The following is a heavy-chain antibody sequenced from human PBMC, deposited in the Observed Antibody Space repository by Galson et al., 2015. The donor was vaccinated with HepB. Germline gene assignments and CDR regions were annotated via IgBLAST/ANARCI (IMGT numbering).Heavy chain of an antibody. J-gene: IGHJ3*02. CDR3: AKDKGGNDYSNYVGAFDI. V-gene: IGHV3-9*01. CDR1: GFTFDDYA. Sequence: SLRLSCAASGFTFDDYAMHWVRQAPGKGLEWVSGISWNSGSIGYADSVKGRFTISRDNAKSSLYLQMKSLRAEDTALYYCAKDKGGNDYSNYVGAFDIWGQGTMVTVSS. CDR2: ISWNSGSI. D-gene: IGHD4-11*01.